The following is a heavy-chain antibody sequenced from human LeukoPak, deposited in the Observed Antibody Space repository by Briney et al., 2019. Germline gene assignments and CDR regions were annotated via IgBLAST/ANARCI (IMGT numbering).Heavy chain of an antibody. J-gene: IGHJ4*02. V-gene: IGHV4-34*01. CDR3: ARQPTYCSGGSCYSASLFDY. CDR1: GGSFSGYY. Sequence: SETLSLTCAVYGGSFSGYYWSWIRQPPGKGLEWIGEINHSGSTNYNPSLKSRVTISVDTSKDQFSLKLSSVTAADTAVYYCARQPTYCSGGSCYSASLFDYWGQGTLVTVSS. D-gene: IGHD2-15*01. CDR2: INHSGST.